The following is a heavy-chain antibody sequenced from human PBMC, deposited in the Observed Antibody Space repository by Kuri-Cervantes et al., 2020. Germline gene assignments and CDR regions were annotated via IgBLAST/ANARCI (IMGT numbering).Heavy chain of an antibody. CDR1: GFTFSSYD. J-gene: IGHJ6*02. D-gene: IGHD3-3*01. CDR2: IGTAGDT. V-gene: IGHV3-13*01. CDR3: ARKQSTYYDFWQYYYYYGMDV. Sequence: GGSLRLSCAASGFTFSSYDMHWVRQATGKGLEWVSAIGTAGDTYYPGSVKGRFTISRDNSKNTLYLQMNSLRAEDTAVYYCARKQSTYYDFWQYYYYYGMDVWGQGTTVTVSS.